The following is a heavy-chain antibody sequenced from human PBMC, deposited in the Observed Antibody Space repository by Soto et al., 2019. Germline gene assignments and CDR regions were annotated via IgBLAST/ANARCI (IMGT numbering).Heavy chain of an antibody. CDR2: ISYDGSNK. CDR1: GFTFSSYA. CDR3: AREPGTPGIVLVPAAVYFDY. J-gene: IGHJ4*02. D-gene: IGHD2-2*01. Sequence: QVQLVESGGGVVQPGRSLRLSCAASGFTFSSYAMHWVRQAPGKGLEWVAVISYDGSNKYYADSVKGRFTISRDNSKNTLYLQMNSLRAEDTAVYYCAREPGTPGIVLVPAAVYFDYWGQGTLVTVSS. V-gene: IGHV3-30-3*01.